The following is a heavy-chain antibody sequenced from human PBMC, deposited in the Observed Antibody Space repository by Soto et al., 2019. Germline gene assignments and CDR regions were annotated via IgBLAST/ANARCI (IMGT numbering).Heavy chain of an antibody. V-gene: IGHV5-51*01. D-gene: IGHD3-3*01. CDR2: IYPGDSDT. CDR3: ARRNHDFWSGYYHYYYMDV. J-gene: IGHJ6*03. Sequence: GESLKISCKGSGYSFTSHWIGWVRQMPGKGLEWMGIIYPGDSDTRYSPSFQGQVTISADKSISTAYLQWSSLKASDTAMYYCARRNHDFWSGYYHYYYMDVWGKGTTVTVSS. CDR1: GYSFTSHW.